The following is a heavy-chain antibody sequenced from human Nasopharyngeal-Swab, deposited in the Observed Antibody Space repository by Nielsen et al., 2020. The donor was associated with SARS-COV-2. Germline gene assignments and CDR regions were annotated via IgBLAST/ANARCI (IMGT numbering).Heavy chain of an antibody. V-gene: IGHV3-21*01. CDR2: ISSSSSYI. D-gene: IGHD2-8*01. CDR3: ARDGNGYCTNGVCYTSYYYYYMDV. J-gene: IGHJ6*03. Sequence: WIRQPPGKGLEWVSSISSSSSYIYYADSVKGRFTISRDSAKNSLYLQMNSLRAEDTAVYYCARDGNGYCTNGVCYTSYYYYYMDVWGKGTTVTVSS.